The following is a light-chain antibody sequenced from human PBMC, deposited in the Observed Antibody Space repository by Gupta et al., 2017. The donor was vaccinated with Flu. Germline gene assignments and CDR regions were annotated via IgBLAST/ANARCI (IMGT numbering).Light chain of an antibody. Sequence: FLLSQPPSASESPGRTVNISCTRSSGSIASNYVQWYQQRPGSAPTTVIYEDNQRPSGVPDRFSGSIDSSSNSATLTISGLKTEDEADYYCQAYYSSNRVFGGGTKLTVL. CDR2: EDN. CDR1: SGSIASNY. CDR3: QAYYSSNRV. V-gene: IGLV6-57*03. J-gene: IGLJ3*02.